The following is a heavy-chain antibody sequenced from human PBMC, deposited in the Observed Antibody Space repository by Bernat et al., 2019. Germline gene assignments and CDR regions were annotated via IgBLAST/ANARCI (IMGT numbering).Heavy chain of an antibody. V-gene: IGHV3-23*01. CDR1: GFTFSSYA. D-gene: IGHD3-3*01. J-gene: IGHJ4*02. CDR2: ISGSGCST. CDR3: VRLRFLEWSPPRYYVDY. Sequence: EVQLLESGGGLVQPGGSLRLSCAASGFTFSSYAISWVRQAPGKGLEWVSAISGSGCSTYYADSVKGRFTISRDNSKNTLYLQMNSLRAEDTAVYYCVRLRFLEWSPPRYYVDYWGQGTLVTVSS.